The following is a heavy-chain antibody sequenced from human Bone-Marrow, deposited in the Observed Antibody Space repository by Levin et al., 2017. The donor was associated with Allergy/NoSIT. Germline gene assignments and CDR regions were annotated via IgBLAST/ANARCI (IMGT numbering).Heavy chain of an antibody. D-gene: IGHD5-18*01. CDR3: TRGRHLFSILRGAGYGYWSPTDY. Sequence: PGGSLRLSCAGSGFTFSSYWMNWVRQSPGKGLEWVANINQNGSETYYVDSVKGRFTISRDNAKNSLYLQMNSLRAEDTAVYYCTRGRHLFSILRGAGYGYWSPTDYWGQGTLVTVSS. V-gene: IGHV3-7*01. J-gene: IGHJ4*02. CDR1: GFTFSSYW. CDR2: INQNGSET.